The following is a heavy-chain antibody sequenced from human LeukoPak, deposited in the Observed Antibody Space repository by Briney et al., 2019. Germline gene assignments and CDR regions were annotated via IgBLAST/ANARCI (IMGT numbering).Heavy chain of an antibody. V-gene: IGHV1-69*06. CDR3: AIAQNNHGYVYFGMDV. J-gene: IGHJ6*04. D-gene: IGHD5-12*01. CDR2: IIPMYGTS. CDR1: GDTFDSHA. Sequence: SVKVSCKASGDTFDSHALSWVRQAPGQGHEWMGAIIPMYGTSNYAQKFQGRVAIIADKSTSTAYMELNSLTSEDTAVYYCAIAQNNHGYVYFGMDVWGKGTTVTVSS.